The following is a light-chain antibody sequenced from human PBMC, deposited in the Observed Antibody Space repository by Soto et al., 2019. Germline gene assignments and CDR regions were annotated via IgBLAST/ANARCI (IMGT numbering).Light chain of an antibody. CDR3: QKYGSSPLT. CDR1: ESVSDNY. V-gene: IGKV3-20*01. J-gene: IGKJ4*01. CDR2: GAS. Sequence: EIVLTQSPGTLSLSPGESATLSCRASESVSDNYLAWYQQRSGQAPRLVIYGASSRASAVPDRFSGSGSGADFTLTISRLEPEDFAVYYCQKYGSSPLTFGGGTKVEIK.